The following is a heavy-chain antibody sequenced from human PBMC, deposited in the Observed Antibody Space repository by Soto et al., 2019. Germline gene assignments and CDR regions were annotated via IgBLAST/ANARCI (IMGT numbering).Heavy chain of an antibody. CDR1: GFTFTRYS. CDR2: ISSTTNYI. CDR3: ARESEDLTSNFDY. V-gene: IGHV3-21*06. J-gene: IGHJ4*02. Sequence: EVQLVESGGGLVKPGGSLRLSCAASGFTFTRYSMNWVRQAPGKGLEWVSSISSTTNYIYYGDSMKGRITISRDNAKNSLFLEMKSVRAEDTAVYYCARESEDLTSNFDYWGQGTLVTVSS.